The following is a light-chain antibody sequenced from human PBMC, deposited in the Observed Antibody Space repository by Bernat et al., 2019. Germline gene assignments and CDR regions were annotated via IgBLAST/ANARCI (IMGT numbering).Light chain of an antibody. J-gene: IGLJ1*01. Sequence: QSALTQPASVSGSPGQSITISCTGTSSDVGGYNYVPRYQQHPGKAPKLMIYDVSNRPSGVSNRFSGSKSGNTASLTISVLQAEDEADYYCSSYTSSSAPFFVFGTGTKVTVL. V-gene: IGLV2-14*03. CDR3: SSYTSSSAPFFV. CDR2: DVS. CDR1: SSDVGGYNY.